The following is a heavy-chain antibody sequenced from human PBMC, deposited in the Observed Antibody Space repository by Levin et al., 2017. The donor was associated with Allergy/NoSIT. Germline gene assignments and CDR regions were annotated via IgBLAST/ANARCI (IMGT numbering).Heavy chain of an antibody. CDR3: ARLLAATVASFDY. CDR2: IYYSGST. V-gene: IGHV4-59*08. CDR1: GGSISSYY. D-gene: IGHD4-23*01. Sequence: KASETLSLTCTVSGGSISSYYWSWIRQPPGKGLEWIGYIYYSGSTNYNPSLKSRVTISVDTSKNQFSLKLSSVTAADTAVYYCARLLAATVASFDYWGQGTLVTVSS. J-gene: IGHJ4*02.